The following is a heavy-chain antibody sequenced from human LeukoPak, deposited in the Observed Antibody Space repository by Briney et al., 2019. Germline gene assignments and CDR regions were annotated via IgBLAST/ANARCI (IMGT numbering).Heavy chain of an antibody. CDR2: IYYSGST. Sequence: SETLSLTCTVSGGSISSSSYYWGWIRQPPGKGLEWIGSIYYSGSTYYNPSLKSRVTISVDTSKNQFSLKLSSVTASDTAVYYCARTLRYPISYFDYWGQGTLVTVSS. J-gene: IGHJ4*02. D-gene: IGHD3-9*01. V-gene: IGHV4-39*07. CDR3: ARTLRYPISYFDY. CDR1: GGSISSSSYY.